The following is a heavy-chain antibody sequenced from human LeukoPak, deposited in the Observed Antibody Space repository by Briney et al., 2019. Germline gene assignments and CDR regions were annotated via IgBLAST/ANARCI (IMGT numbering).Heavy chain of an antibody. CDR1: GFTFSNAW. CDR2: IKSKTDGGTT. CDR3: TTDLYYDILTGYYWGKTDY. Sequence: GGSLRLSCAASGFTFSNAWMSWVRQAPGKGLEWVCRIKSKTDGGTTDYAAPVNGRFTISRDDSKKTLYLQMNSLKTEDTAVYYCTTDLYYDILTGYYWGKTDYGGQGTLVTVSS. D-gene: IGHD3-9*01. J-gene: IGHJ4*02. V-gene: IGHV3-15*01.